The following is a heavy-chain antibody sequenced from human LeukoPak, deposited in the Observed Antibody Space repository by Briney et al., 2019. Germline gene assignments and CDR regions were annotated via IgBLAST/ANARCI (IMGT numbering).Heavy chain of an antibody. Sequence: SETLSLTCTVSGGSISSYYWSWIRQPPGKGPEWIGFIYYTGSTNSNPSLKSRVTISVDTSKNQFSLQLSSVTAADTAVYYCARTTMVRGTYYMDVWGKGTTVTISS. V-gene: IGHV4-59*01. CDR2: IYYTGST. CDR1: GGSISSYY. CDR3: ARTTMVRGTYYMDV. D-gene: IGHD3-10*01. J-gene: IGHJ6*03.